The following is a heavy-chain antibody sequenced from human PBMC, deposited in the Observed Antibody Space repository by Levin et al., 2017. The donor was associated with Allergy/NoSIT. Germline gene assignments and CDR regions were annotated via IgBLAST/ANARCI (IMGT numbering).Heavy chain of an antibody. CDR2: IYHSGST. D-gene: IGHD3-22*01. V-gene: IGHV4-4*02. CDR1: GGSISSSNW. J-gene: IGHJ3*02. CDR3: ARVVIGYYMTDAFDI. Sequence: SETLSLTCAVSGGSISSSNWWSWVRQPPGKGLEWIGEIYHSGSTNYNPSLKSRVTISVDKSKNQFSLKLSSVTAADTAVYYCARVVIGYYMTDAFDIWGQGTMVTVSS.